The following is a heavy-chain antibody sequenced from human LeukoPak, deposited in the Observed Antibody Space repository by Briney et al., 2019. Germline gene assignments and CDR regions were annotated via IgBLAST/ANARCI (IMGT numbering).Heavy chain of an antibody. CDR3: ARVIYCGGDCYTDAFDI. V-gene: IGHV3-11*04. Sequence: GGSLRLSCAASGFTFSDYYMSWIRQAPGKGLEWVSYISSSGSTIYYADSVKGRFTISRDNAKNSLYLQMNSLRAEDTAVYYCARVIYCGGDCYTDAFDIWGQGTMVTVSS. D-gene: IGHD2-21*02. CDR1: GFTFSDYY. J-gene: IGHJ3*02. CDR2: ISSSGSTI.